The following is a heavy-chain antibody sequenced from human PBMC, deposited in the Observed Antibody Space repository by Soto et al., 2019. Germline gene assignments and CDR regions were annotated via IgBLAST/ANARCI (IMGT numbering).Heavy chain of an antibody. CDR1: GFTFSNAW. CDR3: TTGQYYYDSSGYYYFDY. CDR2: IKSKTDGGTT. Sequence: GESLKISCAASGFTFSNAWMNWVRQAPGKGLEWVGRIKSKTDGGTTDYAAPVKGRFTISRDDSKNTLYLQMNSLKTEDTAVYYCTTGQYYYDSSGYYYFDYWGQGTLVTVSS. J-gene: IGHJ4*02. V-gene: IGHV3-15*07. D-gene: IGHD3-22*01.